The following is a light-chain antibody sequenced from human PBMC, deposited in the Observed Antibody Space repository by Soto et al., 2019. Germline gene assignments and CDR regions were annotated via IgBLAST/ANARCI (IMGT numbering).Light chain of an antibody. Sequence: SVLTQPRSASGSPGQSVTTSCTGTDTNIGFYNFVFWYQQHPDKAPHLVIYDVNKRPSGVPDRFSGSKSGKTASLTISGLQADDEADYFCCSYAGTYTYVFGTGTKVTVL. CDR1: DTNIGFYNF. J-gene: IGLJ1*01. V-gene: IGLV2-11*01. CDR3: CSYAGTYTYV. CDR2: DVN.